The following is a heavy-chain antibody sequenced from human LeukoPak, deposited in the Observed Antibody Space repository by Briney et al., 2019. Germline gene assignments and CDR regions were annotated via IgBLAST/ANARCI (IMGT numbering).Heavy chain of an antibody. D-gene: IGHD1-26*01. CDR2: ISSSGSTM. Sequence: QSGGSLRLSCAASGFTFSSYEMNWVRQAPGKGLEWVSYISSSGSTMYYADSVKGRFTISRDNAKNSLYLQMNSLRAEDTAVYYCARFPEWELPLFDYWGQGTLVTVSS. J-gene: IGHJ4*02. CDR3: ARFPEWELPLFDY. CDR1: GFTFSSYE. V-gene: IGHV3-48*03.